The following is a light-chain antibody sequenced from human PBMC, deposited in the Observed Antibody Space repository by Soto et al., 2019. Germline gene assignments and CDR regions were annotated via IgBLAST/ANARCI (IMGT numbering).Light chain of an antibody. J-gene: IGLJ3*02. CDR1: IGDVGGYNY. Sequence: QSVLTQPASVSGSPGQSITISCTVTIGDVGGYNYVSWFQQHPGKAPKLKIYEVSNRPSGVSNRFSGSKSGYTASLTISELQAEDEADYYCTSFTSSSTWVFGGGTK. CDR2: EVS. V-gene: IGLV2-14*03. CDR3: TSFTSSSTWV.